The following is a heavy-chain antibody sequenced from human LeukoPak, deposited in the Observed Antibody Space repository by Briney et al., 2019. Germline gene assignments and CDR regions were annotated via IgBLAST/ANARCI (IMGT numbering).Heavy chain of an antibody. CDR2: IRYDGSNT. J-gene: IGHJ6*03. CDR1: GFTFSTYG. D-gene: IGHD3-3*01. V-gene: IGHV3-30*02. CDR3: AKGQPYSDLWSGSSGYMDV. Sequence: GGSLRLSCAASGFTFSTYGIHWVRQAPGKGLEWVALIRYDGSNTYYADSVRGRFTVSRDNSKSTLYLQMNSLRLEDTAVYYCAKGQPYSDLWSGSSGYMDVWGKGTTVTVFS.